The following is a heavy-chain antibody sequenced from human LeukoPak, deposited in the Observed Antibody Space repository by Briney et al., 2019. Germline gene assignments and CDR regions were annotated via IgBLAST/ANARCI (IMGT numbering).Heavy chain of an antibody. V-gene: IGHV3-23*01. D-gene: IGHD5-18*01. CDR1: GFTVTTKG. CDR3: ANDQGMQLWLKYCQH. CDR2: ISGSGGTT. J-gene: IGHJ1*01. Sequence: GGSLSLSRAASGFTVTTKGTTWARQAPGKGLEWVSAISGSGGTTLYADSVKGRFTISRDNSKSTLYLQMNSLRAEDPAVDYSANDQGMQLWLKYCQHCGRGTLVTVSS.